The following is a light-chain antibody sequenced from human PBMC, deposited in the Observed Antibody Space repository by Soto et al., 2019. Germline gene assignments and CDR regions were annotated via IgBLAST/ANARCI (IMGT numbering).Light chain of an antibody. Sequence: QSVLTQPPSLSGAPGQRVTISCTGGRSNIGAGYDVHWYQHIPGTAPKVLIFDNSNRPSGVPDRFSGSKSGTSASLAITGLQAEDEAVYYCHSYDVSLRGPAFGGGTKVTVL. CDR1: RSNIGAGYD. J-gene: IGLJ2*01. CDR2: DNS. CDR3: HSYDVSLRGPA. V-gene: IGLV1-40*01.